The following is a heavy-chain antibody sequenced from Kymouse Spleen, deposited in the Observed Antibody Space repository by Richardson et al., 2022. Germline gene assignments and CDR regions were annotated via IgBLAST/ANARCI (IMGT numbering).Heavy chain of an antibody. D-gene: IGHD2-2*02. CDR3: ARDLVVVPAATT. V-gene: IGHV3-7*01. CDR2: IKQDGSEK. J-gene: IGHJ4*02. CDR1: GFTFSSYW. Sequence: EVQLVESGGGLVQPGGSLRLSCAASGFTFSSYWMSWVRQAPGKGLEWVANIKQDGSEKYYVDSVKGRFTISRDNAKNSLYLQMNSLRAEDTAVYYCARDLVVVPAATTGAREPWSPSPQ.